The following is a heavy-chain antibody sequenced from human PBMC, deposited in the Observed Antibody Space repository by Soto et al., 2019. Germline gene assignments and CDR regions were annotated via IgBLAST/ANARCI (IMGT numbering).Heavy chain of an antibody. V-gene: IGHV4-59*08. CDR3: ARMAGTERYNWFDP. CDR1: GGSISSYY. J-gene: IGHJ5*02. CDR2: IYYSGST. Sequence: SETLSLTCTVSGGSISSYYWSWIRQPPGKGLERIGYIYYSGSTNYNPSLKSRVTISVDTSKNQFSLKLSSVTAADTAVYYCARMAGTERYNWFDPWGQGTLVTVS. D-gene: IGHD6-19*01.